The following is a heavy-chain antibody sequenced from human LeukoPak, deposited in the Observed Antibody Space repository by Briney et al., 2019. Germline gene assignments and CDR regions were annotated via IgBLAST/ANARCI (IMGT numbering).Heavy chain of an antibody. CDR1: GYTFTGYY. CDR2: IKPDSGGI. D-gene: IGHD6-13*01. J-gene: IGHJ6*02. CDR3: ARVAAAPDRYYYGMDV. Sequence: ASVRVSCKASGYTFTGYYMHWVRQAPGQGVEWMGWIKPDSGGINYAQKFQGRVTMTRDTSISTAYMELSRLRSDDTAVYYCARVAAAPDRYYYGMDVWGQGTTVTVSS. V-gene: IGHV1-2*02.